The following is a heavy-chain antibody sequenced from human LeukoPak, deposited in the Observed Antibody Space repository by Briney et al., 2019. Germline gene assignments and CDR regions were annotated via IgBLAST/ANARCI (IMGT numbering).Heavy chain of an antibody. CDR3: ATSLDAPGNY. CDR1: GFTFSTSW. V-gene: IGHV3-7*01. J-gene: IGHJ4*02. Sequence: PGGSLRFFCVVSGFTFSTSWMAWLRQAPGKAREWLANINKDGRQTYYVDSVKGRFTISRDNAEISLHLQMNSLRAEDTAVYYCATSLDAPGNYWGQGSLVTVSS. D-gene: IGHD6-13*01. CDR2: INKDGRQT.